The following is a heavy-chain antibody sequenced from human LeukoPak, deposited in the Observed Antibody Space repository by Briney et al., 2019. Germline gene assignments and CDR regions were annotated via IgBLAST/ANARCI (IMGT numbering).Heavy chain of an antibody. CDR2: ISGSGGST. D-gene: IGHD4-17*01. V-gene: IGHV3-23*01. J-gene: IGHJ4*02. CDR1: GFTFSSYA. CDR3: ARDYYADYVFAF. Sequence: AGGSLRLSCAASGFTFSSYAMSWVRQAPGKGLEWVSAISGSGGSTYYAASVKGRFTISRDNAKNSLYLQMNTLRAEDTAVYYCARDYYADYVFAFWGQGSPVTVSS.